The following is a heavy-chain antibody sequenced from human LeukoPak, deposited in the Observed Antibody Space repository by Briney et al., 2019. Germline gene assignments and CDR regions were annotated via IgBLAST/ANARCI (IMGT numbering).Heavy chain of an antibody. J-gene: IGHJ4*02. CDR2: INPNSVGR. V-gene: IGHV1-2*02. CDR1: GYTFTVYY. Sequence: ASVKVSCKASGYTFTVYYMHWVRQAPGQGLGWMGWINPNSVGRSYAQKFQGRVTMTREPSISTAYMELSRLRSDDTAVYYCARSPSYYDFLSGYYGFDYWGQGTLVTVSS. D-gene: IGHD3-3*01. CDR3: ARSPSYYDFLSGYYGFDY.